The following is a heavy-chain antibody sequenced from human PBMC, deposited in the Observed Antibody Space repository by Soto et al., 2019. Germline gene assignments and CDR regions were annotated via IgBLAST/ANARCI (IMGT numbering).Heavy chain of an antibody. J-gene: IGHJ4*02. CDR2: IYWDDDK. Sequence: QITLKESGPTLVKPTQTLTLTCTFSGFSLSTSGVGVAWIRQPPGRALEWLALIYWDDDKRYSLSLKTRLTTIKXTXINQVVLTMTNMDPVDPATYYCAHTPPAKWVVVFHYWGQGTLVTVSS. CDR3: AHTPPAKWVVVFHY. V-gene: IGHV2-5*02. CDR1: GFSLSTSGVG. D-gene: IGHD6-19*01.